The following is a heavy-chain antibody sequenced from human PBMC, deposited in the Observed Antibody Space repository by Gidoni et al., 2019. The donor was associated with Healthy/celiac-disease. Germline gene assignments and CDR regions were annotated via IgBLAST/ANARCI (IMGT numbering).Heavy chain of an antibody. V-gene: IGHV3-21*01. CDR3: VIGRIAVAGFDAFDI. J-gene: IGHJ3*02. CDR2: IISSSSYI. Sequence: EVQLVESGGGLVKPGGSRRLSCADSGFTFSSYRMNWVRQAPGKGLGGVSSIISSSSYISYADSVKGRFTISRDNAKNSLYLQLNSLRAEDTAVYYCVIGRIAVAGFDAFDIWGQGTMVTVSS. D-gene: IGHD6-19*01. CDR1: GFTFSSYR.